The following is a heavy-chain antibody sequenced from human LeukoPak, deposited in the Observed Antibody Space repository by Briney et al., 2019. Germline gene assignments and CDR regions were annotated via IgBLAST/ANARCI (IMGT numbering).Heavy chain of an antibody. J-gene: IGHJ4*02. CDR2: IYYSGST. CDR1: GGSISSGDYY. V-gene: IGHV4-30-4*08. CDR3: AREYDFWSGYQSN. Sequence: SETLSLTCTVSGGSISSGDYYWSWIRQPPGKGLEWIGYIYYSGSTYYDPSLKSRVTISVDMSKNQFSLKLSSVTAADTAVYYCAREYDFWSGYQSNWGQGTLVTVSS. D-gene: IGHD3-3*01.